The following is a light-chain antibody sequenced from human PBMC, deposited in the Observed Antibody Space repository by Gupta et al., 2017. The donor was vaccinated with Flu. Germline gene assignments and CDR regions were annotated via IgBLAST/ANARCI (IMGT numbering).Light chain of an antibody. CDR1: QTISSNY. Sequence: ELVLTQSPGTLSLSPGERATLSCRASQTISSNYLAWYQQKPDQAPSLLIYGASSRAAGIPYRGSGSGSGTEFTLTISSLEPDDFSVYYCQRYGTAPRTFGGGTKVEI. V-gene: IGKV3-20*01. J-gene: IGKJ4*01. CDR3: QRYGTAPRT. CDR2: GAS.